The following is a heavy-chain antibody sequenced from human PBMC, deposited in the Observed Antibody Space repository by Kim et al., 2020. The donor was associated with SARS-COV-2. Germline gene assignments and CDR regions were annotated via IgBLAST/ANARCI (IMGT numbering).Heavy chain of an antibody. V-gene: IGHV1-69*13. CDR1: GGTFSSYA. J-gene: IGHJ3*02. CDR3: ARTLGINPDAFDI. CDR2: IIPIFGTA. Sequence: SVKVSCKASGGTFSSYAISWVRQAPGQGLEWMGGIIPIFGTANYAQKFQGRVTITADESTSTAYMELSSLRSEDTAVYYCARTLGINPDAFDIWGQGTMVTVSS. D-gene: IGHD3-10*01.